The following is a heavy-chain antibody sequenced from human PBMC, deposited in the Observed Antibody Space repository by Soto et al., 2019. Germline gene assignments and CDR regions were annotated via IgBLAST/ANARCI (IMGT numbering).Heavy chain of an antibody. D-gene: IGHD2-2*01. V-gene: IGHV3-23*01. CDR3: ATDKSSSPFDY. CDR2: ISSSGGST. Sequence: PGGSLRLSCAASGFTFSNYAMSWVRQAPGKGLAWVSAISSSGGSTYYADSVKGRFTISRDNSKNTLSLQMNSLRAEDTAMYYCATDKSSSPFDYWGPGTLVTVSS. J-gene: IGHJ4*02. CDR1: GFTFSNYA.